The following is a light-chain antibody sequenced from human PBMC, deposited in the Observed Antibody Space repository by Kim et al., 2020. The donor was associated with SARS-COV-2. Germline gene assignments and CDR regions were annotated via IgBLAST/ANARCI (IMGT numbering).Light chain of an antibody. CDR3: QAWDSHTLYV. Sequence: VSPGQTATITCSGANLGDKYVCWYQQRPGQCPVLVIHQDTQRPSGIPERFSASNSGDTATLTISGTQDIDEADYYCQAWDSHTLYVFGPGTKVTVL. J-gene: IGLJ1*01. V-gene: IGLV3-1*01. CDR1: NLGDKY. CDR2: QDT.